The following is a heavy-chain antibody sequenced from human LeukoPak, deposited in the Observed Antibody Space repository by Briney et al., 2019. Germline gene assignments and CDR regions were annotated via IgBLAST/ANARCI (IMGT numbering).Heavy chain of an antibody. CDR3: ARVKTMIVVVTLFDY. D-gene: IGHD3-22*01. V-gene: IGHV1-2*02. CDR2: INPNSGGT. Sequence: GASVKVSCKASGYTFTDYYLHWVRQAPGDGLEWMGWINPNSGGTNYAQKFQGRVTMTRDTSISTAFMEMTRLRSDDTAVYYCARVKTMIVVVTLFDYWGQGTLVTVSS. CDR1: GYTFTDYY. J-gene: IGHJ4*02.